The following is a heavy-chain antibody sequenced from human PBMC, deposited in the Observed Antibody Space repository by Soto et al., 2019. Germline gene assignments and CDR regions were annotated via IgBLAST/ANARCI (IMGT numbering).Heavy chain of an antibody. D-gene: IGHD2-2*01. Sequence: PGGSLRLSCAASGFTFSSYAMHWVRQAPGKGLEWVAVISYDGSNKNYADSVKGRFTTSRDNSKNTLNLQVNSLRAEDTAVYYCARGPSSLTRFDYWGQGTLVTVS. CDR3: ARGPSSLTRFDY. V-gene: IGHV3-30-3*01. CDR1: GFTFSSYA. CDR2: ISYDGSNK. J-gene: IGHJ4*02.